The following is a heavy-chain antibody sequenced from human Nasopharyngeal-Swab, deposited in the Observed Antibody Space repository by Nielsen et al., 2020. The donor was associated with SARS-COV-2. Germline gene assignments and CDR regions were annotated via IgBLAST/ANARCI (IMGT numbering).Heavy chain of an antibody. D-gene: IGHD1-1*01. CDR3: ARGRGRPGHWFDP. CDR2: IYYSGGT. J-gene: IGHJ5*02. Sequence: WIRQPPGKGLEWIGYIYYSGGTYYNPSLKSRVTISVDTSKNQFSLKLSSVTAADTAVYYCARGRGRPGHWFDPWGQGTLVTVSS. V-gene: IGHV4-30-4*01.